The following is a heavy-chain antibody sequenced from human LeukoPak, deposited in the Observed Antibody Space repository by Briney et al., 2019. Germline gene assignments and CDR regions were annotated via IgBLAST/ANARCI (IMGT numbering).Heavy chain of an antibody. CDR2: IHHSGST. Sequence: SETLCLTCAVCGGSFNDYYWSWIRQSPGTGLEWIGEIHHSGSTNYNSSLESRVTMSIDTSNNQFSLKLTSVTAADTAVYYCASHKYPVQAFDVWGQGTMVTVSS. CDR3: ASHKYPVQAFDV. CDR1: GGSFNDYY. J-gene: IGHJ3*01. V-gene: IGHV4-34*01. D-gene: IGHD2-2*02.